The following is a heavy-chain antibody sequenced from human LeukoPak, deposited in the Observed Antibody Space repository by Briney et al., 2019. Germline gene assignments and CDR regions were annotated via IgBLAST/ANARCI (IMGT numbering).Heavy chain of an antibody. CDR2: IGATSTDT. CDR1: GFTFSDNY. D-gene: IGHD3-16*01. V-gene: IGHV3-11*06. Sequence: GGSLRLSCAASGFTFSDNYMSWIRQAPGKGLEWVSYIGATSTDTNYADSVKGRFSVSRDNARNSLYLQMNSLRAEDTAVYYCVRTAGREGGDWGQGTLVTVSS. CDR3: VRTAGREGGD. J-gene: IGHJ4*02.